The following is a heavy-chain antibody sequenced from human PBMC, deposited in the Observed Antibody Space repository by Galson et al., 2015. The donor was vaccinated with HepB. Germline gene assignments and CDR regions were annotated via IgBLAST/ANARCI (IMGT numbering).Heavy chain of an antibody. CDR1: GFTFSNAW. J-gene: IGHJ2*01. Sequence: SLRLSCAASGFTFSNAWMSWVRQAPGKGLEWVGRIKSKTDGGTTDYAAPVKGRFTISRDDSKNTLYLQMNSLKTEDTAVYYCTACGYSYGYWYFDLWGRGTLVTVSS. CDR2: IKSKTDGGTT. V-gene: IGHV3-15*01. CDR3: TACGYSYGYWYFDL. D-gene: IGHD5-18*01.